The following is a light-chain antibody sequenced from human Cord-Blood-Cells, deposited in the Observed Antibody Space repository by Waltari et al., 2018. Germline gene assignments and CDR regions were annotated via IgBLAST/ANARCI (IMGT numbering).Light chain of an antibody. CDR1: NIDVGGYNY. CDR3: SSYTSSSTLV. V-gene: IGLV2-14*01. J-gene: IGLJ2*01. CDR2: DVS. Sequence: QSALTQPASVSGSPGQSITISCTGTNIDVGGYNYVSWYQQHPGKDPKLMIYDVSNRPSVVSNRFSGSKSGNTASLTISGLQAEDEADYYCSSYTSSSTLVFGGGTKLTVL.